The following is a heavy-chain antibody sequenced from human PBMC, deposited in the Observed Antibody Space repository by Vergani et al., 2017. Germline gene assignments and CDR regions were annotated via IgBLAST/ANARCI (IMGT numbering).Heavy chain of an antibody. D-gene: IGHD6-13*01. Sequence: QLQLQESGPGLVKPSETLSLTCTVSGGSISSSSYYWGWLRQPPGKGLEWIGSIYYSGSTYYNPSLKSRVTISVDPSKNQFSLKLSSVTAADTAVYYCARVGSSSWYQYFQHWGQGTLVTVSS. V-gene: IGHV4-39*07. CDR3: ARVGSSSWYQYFQH. CDR1: GGSISSSSYY. CDR2: IYYSGST. J-gene: IGHJ1*01.